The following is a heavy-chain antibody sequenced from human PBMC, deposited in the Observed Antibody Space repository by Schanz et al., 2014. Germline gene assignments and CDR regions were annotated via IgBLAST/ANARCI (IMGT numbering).Heavy chain of an antibody. CDR2: INPNSGGT. J-gene: IGHJ5*02. CDR3: ARESVSRTRLFDP. V-gene: IGHV1-2*02. CDR1: GYTFTGYY. D-gene: IGHD3-3*01. Sequence: QVQLVQSGAEVKKPGASVKVSCKASGYTFTGYYMHWVRQAPGQGLEWMGWINPNSGGTNYAQKFQGRVTMTRDXXXNTVYMELSTLTXXXXXXYYCARESVSRTRLFDPWGQGTLVTVSS.